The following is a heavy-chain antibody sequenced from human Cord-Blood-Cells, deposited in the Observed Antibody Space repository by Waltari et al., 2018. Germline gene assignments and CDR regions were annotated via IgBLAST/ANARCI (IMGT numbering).Heavy chain of an antibody. CDR2: IWYDGSNK. J-gene: IGHJ4*02. D-gene: IGHD1-1*01. CDR3: ARGPLNWNFDY. Sequence: QVQLVESGGGVVQPGRSLRLSCAASGLTFSSYGMHWVRQAPGKGLGLVEVIWYDGSNKYYADSVKGRFTISRDNSKNTLYLQMNSLRAEDTAVYYCARGPLNWNFDYWGQGTLVTVSS. CDR1: GLTFSSYG. V-gene: IGHV3-33*01.